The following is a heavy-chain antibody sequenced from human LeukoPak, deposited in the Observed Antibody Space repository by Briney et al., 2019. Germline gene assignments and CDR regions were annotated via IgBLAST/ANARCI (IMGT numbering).Heavy chain of an antibody. J-gene: IGHJ6*04. CDR1: GFTFSTHR. CDR3: AELGITMIGGV. D-gene: IGHD3-10*02. V-gene: IGHV3-74*01. Sequence: PGGSLRLSCAASGFTFSTHRMHWVRQAPGKGLVWVSWIESDGSRTGYADSVKGRFTISRDNAKNTLYLQMNSLRGEDTAVYYCAELGITMIGGVWGKGTTVTISS. CDR2: IESDGSRT.